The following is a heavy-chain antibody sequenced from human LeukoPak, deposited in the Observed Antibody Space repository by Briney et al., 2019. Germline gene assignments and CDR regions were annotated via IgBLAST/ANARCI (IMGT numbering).Heavy chain of an antibody. D-gene: IGHD3-10*01. CDR3: ARDHGAHYYYYYYMDV. J-gene: IGHJ6*03. Sequence: GGSLTLSCAASGFTFSDYYLSWIRQAPGKGLEWVSYISSSGSTIYYADSVKGRFTISSDNTKNSLYLQMNSLRAEDTAVYYCARDHGAHYYYYYYMDVWGKGITVTVSS. CDR2: ISSSGSTI. CDR1: GFTFSDYY. V-gene: IGHV3-11*04.